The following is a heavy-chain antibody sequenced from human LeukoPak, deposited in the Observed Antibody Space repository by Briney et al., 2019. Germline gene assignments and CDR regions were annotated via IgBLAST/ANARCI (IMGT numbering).Heavy chain of an antibody. CDR1: GGSISSYY. CDR3: ARLVRGVIPGYMDV. CDR2: IYYSGST. J-gene: IGHJ6*03. V-gene: IGHV4-59*01. Sequence: PSETLSLTCTVSGGSISSYYWSWIRQPPGKGLEWIGYIYYSGSTNYNPSLKSRVTISVDTSKNQFSLKLSSVTAADTAVYYCARLVRGVIPGYMDVWGKGTTVTVSS. D-gene: IGHD3-10*01.